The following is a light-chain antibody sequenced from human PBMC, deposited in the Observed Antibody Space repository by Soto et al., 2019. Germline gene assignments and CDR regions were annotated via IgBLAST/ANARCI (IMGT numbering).Light chain of an antibody. CDR2: GIS. J-gene: IGKJ1*01. V-gene: IGKV3-20*01. CDR3: QQYVYSSPRT. Sequence: EIVLTQSPGTLSLSPGERATLSCRASHTISSSYLAWYQQKPGQAPRRLMYGISRRATGIPDRFSGSGSGTYFTLSSTRLEPEDFAVYYWQQYVYSSPRTFCQGTKVEIK. CDR1: HTISSSY.